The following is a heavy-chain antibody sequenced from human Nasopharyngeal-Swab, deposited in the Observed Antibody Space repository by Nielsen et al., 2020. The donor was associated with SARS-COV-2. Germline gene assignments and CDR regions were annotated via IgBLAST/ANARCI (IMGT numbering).Heavy chain of an antibody. D-gene: IGHD4-11*01. CDR2: IYYSGST. V-gene: IGHV4-30-4*01. Sequence: SETLSLTCTVSGGSISSGDYYWSWIRQPPGKGLEWIGYIYYSGSTYYNPSLKSRVTISVDTSKNQFSLKLSSVTAADTAVYYCARVDSNYVGYFDYWGQGTLVTVSS. CDR3: ARVDSNYVGYFDY. J-gene: IGHJ4*02. CDR1: GGSISSGDYY.